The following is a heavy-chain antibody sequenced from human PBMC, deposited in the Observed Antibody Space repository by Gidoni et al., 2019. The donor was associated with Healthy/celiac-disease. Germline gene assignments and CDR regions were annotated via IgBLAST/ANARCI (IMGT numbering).Heavy chain of an antibody. CDR1: GGSISSSSDY. D-gene: IGHD6-13*01. CDR3: ASVLAAATFFDS. V-gene: IGHV4-39*01. J-gene: IGHJ4*02. Sequence: QLQPQATGPGRVKTTENLSRTCTVSGGSISSSSDYWGWRRPPPGKGLEVIGSIYYSGSTYYTPYLKSRVSISVATSKIQFSLKMSSVTAAATALYSCASVLAAATFFDSWGQGTLVTVSS. CDR2: IYYSGST.